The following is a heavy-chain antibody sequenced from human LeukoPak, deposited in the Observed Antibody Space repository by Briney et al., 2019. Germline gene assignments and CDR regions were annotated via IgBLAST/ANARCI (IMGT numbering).Heavy chain of an antibody. Sequence: SETLSLTCTVSGVSISRTAYYWGWIRQYPGKGLEWIANVYYSGNTYYNPSLKSRVTISVDTSKSQFSLELSSVTAADTAVYYCARLSIYDTSGYYYEGKYFDYWGQGTLVTVSS. D-gene: IGHD3-22*01. CDR2: VYYSGNT. J-gene: IGHJ4*02. V-gene: IGHV4-39*01. CDR1: GVSISRTAYY. CDR3: ARLSIYDTSGYYYEGKYFDY.